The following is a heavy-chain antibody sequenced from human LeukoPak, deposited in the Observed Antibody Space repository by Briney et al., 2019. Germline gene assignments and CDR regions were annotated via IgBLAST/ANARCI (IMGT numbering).Heavy chain of an antibody. CDR2: IYHSGST. D-gene: IGHD4-17*01. V-gene: IGHV4-30-2*01. Sequence: SETLSLTCTVSGGSISSGGYYWSWIRQPPGKGLEWIGYIYHSGSTYYNPSLKSRVTISVDRSKNQFSLKLSSVTAVDTAVYYCARATVSTYFDYWGQGTLVTVSS. CDR3: ARATVSTYFDY. CDR1: GGSISSGGYY. J-gene: IGHJ4*02.